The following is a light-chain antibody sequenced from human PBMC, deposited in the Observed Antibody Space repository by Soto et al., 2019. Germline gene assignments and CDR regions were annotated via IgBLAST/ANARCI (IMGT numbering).Light chain of an antibody. CDR3: QQHNNWPRT. CDR2: GAS. J-gene: IGKJ1*01. V-gene: IGKV3-15*01. Sequence: EIGVRQRAATLTATPGERATHSCRASQSVSSNLAWYQQKPGQAPRLLIYGASTRATGIPDRSSGGGCGTAFTSSSSSLPSEDCAVYYCQQHNNWPRTFGQGTKVDIK. CDR1: QSVSSN.